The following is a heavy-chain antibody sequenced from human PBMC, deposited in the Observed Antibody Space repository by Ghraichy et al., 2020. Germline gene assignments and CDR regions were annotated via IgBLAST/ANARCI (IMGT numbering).Heavy chain of an antibody. Sequence: SETLSLTCTVSGYFISSGYYWGWIRQPPGKGLEWIGSIYHSGSTYYNPSLKSRVTMSVDTSKNQVSLKLNSVTAADTAVYYCARGRIWFGELFGAFDIWGQGTMVTVSS. J-gene: IGHJ3*02. CDR3: ARGRIWFGELFGAFDI. CDR1: GYFISSGYY. CDR2: IYHSGST. D-gene: IGHD3-10*01. V-gene: IGHV4-38-2*02.